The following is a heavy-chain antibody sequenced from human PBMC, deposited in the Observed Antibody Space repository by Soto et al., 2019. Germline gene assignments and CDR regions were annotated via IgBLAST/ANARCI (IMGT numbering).Heavy chain of an antibody. J-gene: IGHJ5*02. Sequence: GGSLRLSCASSGFTFSSYSMSWVRQAPGKGQEWVSYISSSSSTIYYADSVKGRFTISRDNAKNSLYLQMNSLRDEDTAVYYCAREVYSNVALDWFDPWGQGTLVTVSS. D-gene: IGHD4-4*01. V-gene: IGHV3-48*02. CDR3: AREVYSNVALDWFDP. CDR2: ISSSSSTI. CDR1: GFTFSSYS.